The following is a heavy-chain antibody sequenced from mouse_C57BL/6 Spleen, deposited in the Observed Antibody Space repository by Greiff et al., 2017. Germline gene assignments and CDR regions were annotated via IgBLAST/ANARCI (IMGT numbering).Heavy chain of an antibody. CDR3: ARSGGDDARDY. D-gene: IGHD3-1*01. J-gene: IGHJ4*01. CDR2: INPSSGYT. CDR1: GYTFTSYT. V-gene: IGHV1-4*01. Sequence: QVHVKQSGAELARPGASVKMSCKASGYTFTSYTMHWVKQRPGQGLEWIGYINPSSGYTKYNQKFKDKATLTADKSSSTAYMQLSSLTSEDSAVYYCARSGGDDARDYWGQGTSVTVSS.